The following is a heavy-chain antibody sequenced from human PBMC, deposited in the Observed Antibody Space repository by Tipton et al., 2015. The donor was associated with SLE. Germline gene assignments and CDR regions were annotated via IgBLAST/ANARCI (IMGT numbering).Heavy chain of an antibody. CDR2: ISSSSSYI. J-gene: IGHJ4*02. CDR3: ARGSLVVVAASDY. V-gene: IGHV3-21*01. Sequence: SLRLSCAASGFTFSSYSMNWVRQAPGKGLEWVSSISSSSSYIYYADSVKGRFTISRDNAKNSLCLQMNSLRAEDTAVYYCARGSLVVVAASDYWGQGTLVTVSS. D-gene: IGHD2-15*01. CDR1: GFTFSSYS.